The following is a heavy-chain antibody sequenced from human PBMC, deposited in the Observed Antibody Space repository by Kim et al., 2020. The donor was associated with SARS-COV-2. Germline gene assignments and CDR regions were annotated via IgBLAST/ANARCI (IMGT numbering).Heavy chain of an antibody. CDR2: IYTSVST. J-gene: IGHJ5*02. CDR3: ARGGWDGFDP. Sequence: SETLSLTCTVSGGSISSGSYYWSWIRQPAGKGLEWIGRIYTSVSTNYNPSLKSRVTISVDTSKNQFSLKLSSVTAADTAVYYCARGGWDGFDPWGQGTLVTVSS. V-gene: IGHV4-61*02. D-gene: IGHD5-12*01. CDR1: GGSISSGSYY.